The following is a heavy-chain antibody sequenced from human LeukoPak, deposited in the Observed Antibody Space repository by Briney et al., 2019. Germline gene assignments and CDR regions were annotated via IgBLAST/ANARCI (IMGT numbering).Heavy chain of an antibody. CDR3: ARSECSGGDCSGKYFHH. J-gene: IGHJ1*01. D-gene: IGHD2-21*02. CDR1: GYSFPIYW. Sequence: GESLKISCKGSGYSFPIYWIGWVRQLPGKGLELMGIIYPSDSDTKYSPSFQGRVTISADKSISTAYLQWSSLKASDTAMCYCARSECSGGDCSGKYFHHWGQGTLVTVSS. CDR2: IYPSDSDT. V-gene: IGHV5-51*01.